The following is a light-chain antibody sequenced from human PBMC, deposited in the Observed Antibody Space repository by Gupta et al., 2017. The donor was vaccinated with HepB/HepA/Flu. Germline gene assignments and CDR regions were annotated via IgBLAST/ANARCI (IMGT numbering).Light chain of an antibody. CDR3: SSYTSSSTGV. V-gene: IGLV2-14*01. CDR2: DVS. J-gene: IGLJ1*01. Sequence: QSALTQPASVSGSPGQSITISCTGTSSDVGGYNFVSWYQQHPGKAPKLMIYDVSNRPSGVSNRFSGSKSGNTASLTISGLLAEDEADYYCSSYTSSSTGVFGTGTKVTV. CDR1: SSDVGGYNF.